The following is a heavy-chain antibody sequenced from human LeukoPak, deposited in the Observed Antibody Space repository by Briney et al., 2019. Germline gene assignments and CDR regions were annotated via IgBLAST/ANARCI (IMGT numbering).Heavy chain of an antibody. V-gene: IGHV3-66*01. CDR3: ARGPGGYDN. D-gene: IGHD3-16*01. CDR2: ILGGGST. J-gene: IGHJ4*02. CDR1: GFTVSSNY. Sequence: GGSLRLSCAASGFTVSSNYMTWVRQALGEGLEWVSVILGGGSTYYADSVKGRFTISRDNAKNTLFLQMNSLRVEDTAVYYCARGPGGYDNWGQGTLVTVSS.